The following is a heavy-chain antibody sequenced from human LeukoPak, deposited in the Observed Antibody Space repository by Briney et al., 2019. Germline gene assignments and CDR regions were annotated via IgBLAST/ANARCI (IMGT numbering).Heavy chain of an antibody. J-gene: IGHJ6*03. CDR3: ARGGAAGCYYYMDV. CDR1: GYSISSGYY. Sequence: SETLSLTCTVSGYSISSGYYWGWIRQPPGKGLEWIGSIYHSGSTYYNPSLKSRVTISVDTSKNQFSLKLSSVTAADTAVYYCARGGAAGCYYYMDVWGKGTTVTVSS. V-gene: IGHV4-38-2*02. CDR2: IYHSGST. D-gene: IGHD6-13*01.